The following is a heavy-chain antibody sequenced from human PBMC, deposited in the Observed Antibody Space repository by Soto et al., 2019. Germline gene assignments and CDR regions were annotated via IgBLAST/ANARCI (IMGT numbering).Heavy chain of an antibody. CDR1: GVSLSNVFYY. CDR3: ARLGREWLTHYYYYYYLDV. V-gene: IGHV4-30-4*08. Sequence: TLPATCSVAGVSLSNVFYYLRWTRPHPGKGLEWIGYIYYSGSTYYNPSLKSRVTISVDTSKNQFSLKLSSVTAADTAVYYCARLGREWLTHYYYYYYLDVWGKGTTVTVSS. D-gene: IGHD3-3*01. CDR2: IYYSGST. J-gene: IGHJ6*03.